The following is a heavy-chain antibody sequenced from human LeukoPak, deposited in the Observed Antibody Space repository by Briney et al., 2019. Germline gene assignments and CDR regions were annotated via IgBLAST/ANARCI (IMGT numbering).Heavy chain of an antibody. V-gene: IGHV3-48*04. Sequence: GRSLRLSCAASGFTFSDYSMNWVRQAPGKGLEWVSYISSSGSTIYYADSVKGRFTISRDNAKNSLYLQMNSLRAEDTSVYYCARDTNGDGWFDPWGQGTLVTVSS. CDR2: ISSSGSTI. D-gene: IGHD4-17*01. CDR1: GFTFSDYS. J-gene: IGHJ5*02. CDR3: ARDTNGDGWFDP.